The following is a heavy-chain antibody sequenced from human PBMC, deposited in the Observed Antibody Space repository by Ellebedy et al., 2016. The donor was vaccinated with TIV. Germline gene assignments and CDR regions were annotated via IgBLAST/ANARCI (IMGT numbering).Heavy chain of an antibody. V-gene: IGHV3-66*01. D-gene: IGHD2/OR15-2a*01. Sequence: GESLKISCAASGFTVSNNYMRWVRQAPGKGLEWVSLIYSGGNTYYADSVRVRFTISRDKSKNTLHLQMNSLRAEDTAVYYCARGGTFGGYWGRGTLVTVSS. CDR3: ARGGTFGGY. CDR1: GFTVSNNY. J-gene: IGHJ4*02. CDR2: IYSGGNT.